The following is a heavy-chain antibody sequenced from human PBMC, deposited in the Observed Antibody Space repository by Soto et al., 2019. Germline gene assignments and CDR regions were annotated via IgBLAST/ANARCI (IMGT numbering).Heavy chain of an antibody. CDR2: ISTNGGST. Sequence: GGSLRLSCSPVRFTFSSYAMHWVRQAPGKGLEYVSSISTNGGSTHYADSVKGRFTISRDNSKNTQYLQMSSLRADDTAVYYCVKGEYYYDSSGYYPFDYWGQGT. D-gene: IGHD3-22*01. CDR3: VKGEYYYDSSGYYPFDY. J-gene: IGHJ4*02. CDR1: RFTFSSYA. V-gene: IGHV3-64D*06.